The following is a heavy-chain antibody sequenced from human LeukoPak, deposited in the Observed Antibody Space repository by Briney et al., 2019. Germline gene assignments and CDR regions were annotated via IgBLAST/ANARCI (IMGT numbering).Heavy chain of an antibody. CDR3: AREGVVVVPAAMRAFDI. CDR2: IYYGGST. D-gene: IGHD2-2*01. CDR1: GGSISSSDYY. Sequence: PSETLSLTCIVSGGSISSSDYYWGWIRQPPGKGLEWIGSIYYGGSTYYNPSLKSRVIISVDTSMNQFSLKLSFVTTADTAVYYCAREGVVVVPAAMRAFDIWGQGTMVTVSS. J-gene: IGHJ3*02. V-gene: IGHV4-39*02.